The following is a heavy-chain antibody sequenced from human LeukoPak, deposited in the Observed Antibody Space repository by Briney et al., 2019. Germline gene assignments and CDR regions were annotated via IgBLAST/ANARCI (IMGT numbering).Heavy chain of an antibody. V-gene: IGHV4-39*07. Sequence: PGGSLRLSCSASGFTFSSYSMNWIRQPPGKGLEWIGSMYYSGSTYYNPSLKSRVTISINTSKNQFSLKLSSVTAADTAVYYCARAGGSGLIDYWGQGTLVTVSS. CDR1: GFTFSSYS. J-gene: IGHJ4*02. CDR2: MYYSGST. CDR3: ARAGGSGLIDY. D-gene: IGHD6-19*01.